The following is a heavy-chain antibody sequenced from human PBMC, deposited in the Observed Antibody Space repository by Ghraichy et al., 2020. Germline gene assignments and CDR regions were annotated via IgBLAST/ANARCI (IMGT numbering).Heavy chain of an antibody. D-gene: IGHD3-22*01. CDR1: GFTSSSYS. Sequence: LSLTCAASGFTSSSYSMNWVRQAPGKGLEWVSSISSSSSYIYYADSVKGRFTISRDNAKNSLYLQMNSLRAEDTAVYYCARDENYYDSSAQFDYWGQGTLVTVSS. CDR3: ARDENYYDSSAQFDY. CDR2: ISSSSSYI. V-gene: IGHV3-21*01. J-gene: IGHJ4*02.